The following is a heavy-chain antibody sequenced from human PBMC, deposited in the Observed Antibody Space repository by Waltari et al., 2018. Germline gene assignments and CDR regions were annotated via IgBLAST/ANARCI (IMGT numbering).Heavy chain of an antibody. CDR3: ARITYGSGWYWSLDP. Sequence: QVHLQESGPRQVTPSETLSLTCTVSGGPINGYYWSWIRQFPGKGLEWIGHVYYSGTTQYNPSLKNRVIVSVDTSRGQISLRLTSVTAADTAIYYCARITYGSGWYWSLDPWGQGTLVTVSS. V-gene: IGHV4-59*08. J-gene: IGHJ5*02. D-gene: IGHD6-19*01. CDR1: GGPINGYY. CDR2: VYYSGTT.